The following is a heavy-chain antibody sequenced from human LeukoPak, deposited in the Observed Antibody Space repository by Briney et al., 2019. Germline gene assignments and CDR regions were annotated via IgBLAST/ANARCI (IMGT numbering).Heavy chain of an antibody. Sequence: SETLSLTCTVSGGSLSSGSYYWSWIRQPAGKGLEWIGRIYTSGSTNYNPSLKSRVTISVDTSKNQFSLKLSSVTAADTAVYFCARLAWGRLDYWGQGTLVTVSS. CDR3: ARLAWGRLDY. V-gene: IGHV4-61*02. CDR1: GGSLSSGSYY. J-gene: IGHJ4*02. D-gene: IGHD7-27*01. CDR2: IYTSGST.